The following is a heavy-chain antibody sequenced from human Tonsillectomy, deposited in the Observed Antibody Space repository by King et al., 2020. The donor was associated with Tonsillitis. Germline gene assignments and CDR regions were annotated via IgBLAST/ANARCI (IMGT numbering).Heavy chain of an antibody. D-gene: IGHD5-12*01. CDR3: AGGGKRGSSYYKDV. V-gene: IGHV1-18*01. CDR2: ISAYNDNT. J-gene: IGHJ6*03. CDR1: GYTFSSYG. Sequence: QLVQSGAEVKKPGASVKVSCKASGYTFSSYGISWVRQAPGQGLEWMGWISAYNDNTNYAQKLLGRVTMTTDTSTSTAYMGLRSLRSDDTAVYYWAGGGKRGSSYYKDVWGKGNTVTGSS.